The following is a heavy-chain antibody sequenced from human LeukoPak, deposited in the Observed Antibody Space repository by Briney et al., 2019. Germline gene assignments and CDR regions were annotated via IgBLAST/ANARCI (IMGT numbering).Heavy chain of an antibody. CDR3: ARDILVVVAATDYYGMDV. CDR1: GYSISSGYY. J-gene: IGHJ6*04. D-gene: IGHD2-15*01. V-gene: IGHV4-38-2*02. CDR2: TYHSGST. Sequence: SETLSLTCAVSGYSISSGYYWGWIRQPPGKGLEWIGSTYHSGSTYYNPSLKSRVTISVDTSKNQFSLKLSSVTAADTAVYYCARDILVVVAATDYYGMDVWGKGTTVTVSS.